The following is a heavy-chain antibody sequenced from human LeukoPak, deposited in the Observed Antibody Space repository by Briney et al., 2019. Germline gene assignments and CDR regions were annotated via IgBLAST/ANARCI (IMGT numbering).Heavy chain of an antibody. D-gene: IGHD3-22*01. Sequence: GSLRLSCAASGFTFSSYAMSWIRQPPGKGLEWIGEINHSGSTNYNPSLKSRVTISVDTSKNQFSLKLSSVTAADTAVYYCARVGSYYDTSGPKGLVTDYWGQGTLVTASS. CDR1: GFTFSSYA. CDR2: INHSGST. J-gene: IGHJ4*02. CDR3: ARVGSYYDTSGPKGLVTDY. V-gene: IGHV4-34*01.